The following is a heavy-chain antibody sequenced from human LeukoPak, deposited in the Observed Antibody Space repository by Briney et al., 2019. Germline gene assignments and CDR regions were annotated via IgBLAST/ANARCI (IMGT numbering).Heavy chain of an antibody. V-gene: IGHV3-30-3*01. CDR3: ARGAIWELLSDFDY. Sequence: GGSLRLSCEASGFTFSSYAMHWVRQAPGKGLEWVAVISYDGSNKYYADSVKGRFTISIDNSKNTLYLQMNSLRAEDTAVYYCARGAIWELLSDFDYWGQGTLVTVSS. J-gene: IGHJ4*02. D-gene: IGHD1-26*01. CDR2: ISYDGSNK. CDR1: GFTFSSYA.